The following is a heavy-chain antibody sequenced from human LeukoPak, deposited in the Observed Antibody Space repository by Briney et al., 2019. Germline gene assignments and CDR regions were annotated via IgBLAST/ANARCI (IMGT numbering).Heavy chain of an antibody. V-gene: IGHV3-23*01. CDR2: ISANGIDT. D-gene: IGHD2-15*01. J-gene: IGHJ1*01. Sequence: GGSLRLSCAVSGFTFTPYAMSWVRQAPGKGLEWVSAISANGIDTYYADSVTGRFIISRDNSKNTLYLQMNSLTADATAVYYCVKGGIGCYEEYFHNWGQGILVTVSS. CDR1: GFTFTPYA. CDR3: VKGGIGCYEEYFHN.